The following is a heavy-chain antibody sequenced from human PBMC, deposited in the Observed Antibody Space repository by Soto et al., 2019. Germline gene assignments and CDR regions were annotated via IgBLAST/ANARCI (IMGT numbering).Heavy chain of an antibody. D-gene: IGHD5-18*01. CDR1: GGYISSSSYY. CDR2: IYYSGCT. Sequence: QLQLQESGPGLVKPSETLSLTCTVSGGYISSSSYYWGWIRQPPGQVLEWIGGIYYSGCTYYNPSLKSRVTISIDTSKNQLSLKLSSVTAADTAVYYCARSVDTAMVIFYWGQGTLVTVSS. J-gene: IGHJ4*02. CDR3: ARSVDTAMVIFY. V-gene: IGHV4-39*01.